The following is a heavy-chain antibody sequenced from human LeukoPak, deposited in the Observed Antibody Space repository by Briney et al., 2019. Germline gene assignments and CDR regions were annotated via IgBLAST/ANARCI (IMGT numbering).Heavy chain of an antibody. CDR1: GGTFSSYA. J-gene: IGHJ3*02. V-gene: IGHV1-69*05. CDR3: ASNYYDSSGYYRDDAFDI. Sequence: SVKVSCKASGGTFSSYAISWVRQAPGRGLEWMGRIIPIFGTANYAQKFQGRVTITTDESTSTAYMELSSLRSEDTAVYYCASNYYDSSGYYRDDAFDIWGQGTMVTVSS. CDR2: IIPIFGTA. D-gene: IGHD3-22*01.